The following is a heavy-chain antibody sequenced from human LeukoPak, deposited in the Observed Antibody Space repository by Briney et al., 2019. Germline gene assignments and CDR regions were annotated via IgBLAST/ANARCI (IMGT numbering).Heavy chain of an antibody. Sequence: SETLSLACTVSGVSISSYYWSWIRQPAGKGLEWIGRIYTSESTNYNPSLKSRVTMSVDTSKNQFSLKLSSVTAADTAVYYCARARGAAGRSWFDPWGQGTLVTVSS. CDR3: ARARGAAGRSWFDP. J-gene: IGHJ5*02. D-gene: IGHD6-13*01. CDR1: GVSISSYY. V-gene: IGHV4-4*07. CDR2: IYTSEST.